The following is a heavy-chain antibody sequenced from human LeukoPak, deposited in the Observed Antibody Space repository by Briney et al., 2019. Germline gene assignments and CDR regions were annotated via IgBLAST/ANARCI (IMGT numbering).Heavy chain of an antibody. D-gene: IGHD3-10*01. Sequence: QPGGSLRFSCAASGFTFSSYAMSWVRQAPGKGLEGVSVISGRGGSTYYAASVKGRFTIPRDNSKNTPYLQMNSLRAEDTALYYCAKDRLGSGSYYVFDYWGQGTLVTVSS. CDR1: GFTFSSYA. CDR3: AKDRLGSGSYYVFDY. CDR2: ISGRGGST. J-gene: IGHJ4*02. V-gene: IGHV3-23*01.